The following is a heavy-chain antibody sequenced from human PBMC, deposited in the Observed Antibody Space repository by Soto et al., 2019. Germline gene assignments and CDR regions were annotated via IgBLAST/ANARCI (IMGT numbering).Heavy chain of an antibody. J-gene: IGHJ4*02. Sequence: PSETLSLTCTVSGGSLNRTVYYWSWIRHYPGKGLEWIGYIYYSGSTYYNPSLKSRLTISVDTSENQFSLKLTSVTAADTAVYFCARAQPFFGIITVFDYWGQATLVIFSS. D-gene: IGHD3-3*01. CDR3: ARAQPFFGIITVFDY. CDR1: GGSLNRTVYY. V-gene: IGHV4-31*03. CDR2: IYYSGST.